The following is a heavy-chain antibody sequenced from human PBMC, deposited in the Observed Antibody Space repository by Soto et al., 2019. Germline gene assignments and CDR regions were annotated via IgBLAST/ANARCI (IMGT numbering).Heavy chain of an antibody. CDR2: ISSSSSYI. V-gene: IGHV3-21*01. D-gene: IGHD3-10*01. Sequence: EVQLVESGGGLVKPVGSLRLSCAASGFTFSSYSMNWVRQAPGKGLEWVSSISSSSSYIDYADSVKGRFTISRDNAKNSLYRQMNSLRAEDTAVYYCARDERPVFLVRRYGMDVWGQGTTVTVSS. CDR1: GFTFSSYS. CDR3: ARDERPVFLVRRYGMDV. J-gene: IGHJ6*02.